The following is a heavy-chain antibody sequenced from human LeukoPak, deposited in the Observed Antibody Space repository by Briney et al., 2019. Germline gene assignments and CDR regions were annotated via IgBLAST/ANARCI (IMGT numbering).Heavy chain of an antibody. CDR1: GYTFSSYG. D-gene: IGHD6-6*01. CDR2: ISAYNGNR. Sequence: ASVKVSCKASGYTFSSYGISWVRQAPGQGLEWMGWISAYNGNRNYAQKLRGRVTMTTDTSTSTAYMELRSLRSDDTAVYHCARGCSSSEGFDPWGQGTLVTVSS. J-gene: IGHJ5*02. V-gene: IGHV1-18*01. CDR3: ARGCSSSEGFDP.